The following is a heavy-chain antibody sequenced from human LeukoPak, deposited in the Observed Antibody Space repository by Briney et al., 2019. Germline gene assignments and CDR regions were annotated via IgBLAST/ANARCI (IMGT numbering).Heavy chain of an antibody. J-gene: IGHJ4*02. CDR1: WFTVSRNF. CDR2: IYSGGST. Sequence: GGSLRLSCAASWFTVSRNFMNWVRQAPGKGLEWVSVIYSGGSTFYADSVKGRFTISRDDSMNTLYLQMDSLRAEDTAVYYCTRGRHREHILVIAYWGQGTLVTVSS. D-gene: IGHD2-21*01. V-gene: IGHV3-53*01. CDR3: TRGRHREHILVIAY.